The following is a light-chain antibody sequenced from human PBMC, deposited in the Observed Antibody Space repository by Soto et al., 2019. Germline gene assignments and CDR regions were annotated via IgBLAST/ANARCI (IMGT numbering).Light chain of an antibody. J-gene: IGLJ2*01. CDR3: QSHDSSLSGPYVV. CDR2: GNT. V-gene: IGLV1-40*01. CDR1: SSNMGAGNA. Sequence: QSVLTQPPSVSGAPGQRVTISCTGSSSNMGAGNAVHWYQQLPGTAPKLLIYGNTNRPSGVPDRFSGSKSGTSASLAITGLQAEDEADYFCQSHDSSLSGPYVVFGGGTKVTVL.